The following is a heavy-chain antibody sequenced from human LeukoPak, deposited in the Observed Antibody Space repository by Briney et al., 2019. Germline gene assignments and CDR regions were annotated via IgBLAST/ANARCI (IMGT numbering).Heavy chain of an antibody. CDR2: INSDGSST. V-gene: IGHV3-74*01. CDR1: GFTFSSYS. D-gene: IGHD3-22*01. J-gene: IGHJ1*01. Sequence: GGSLRLSCAASGFTFSSYSMNWVRQAPGKGLVWVSRINSDGSSTSYADSVKGRFTISRDNAKNTLYLQMNSLRAEDTAVYYCARDRPYYYDSSGYYPPGFQHWGQGTLVTVSS. CDR3: ARDRPYYYDSSGYYPPGFQH.